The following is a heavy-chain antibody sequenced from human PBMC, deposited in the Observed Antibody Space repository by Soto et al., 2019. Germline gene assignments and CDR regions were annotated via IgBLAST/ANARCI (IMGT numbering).Heavy chain of an antibody. CDR1: GYTFSDYY. CDR3: ARERYQVLSDGMDV. D-gene: IGHD2-8*01. J-gene: IGHJ6*02. Sequence: ASVKVSCKASGYTFSDYYIHWVRQAPGQGLEWMGWINPNSGGTKYAPKFQGGVTMTRDTSITTAYMGLSRLRSGDTAVYYCARERYQVLSDGMDVWGQGTSVTVSS. V-gene: IGHV1-2*02. CDR2: INPNSGGT.